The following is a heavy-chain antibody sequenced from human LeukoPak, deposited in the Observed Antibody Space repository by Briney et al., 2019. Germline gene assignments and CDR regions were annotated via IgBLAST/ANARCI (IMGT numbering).Heavy chain of an antibody. V-gene: IGHV4-59*01. CDR2: IYYSGST. J-gene: IGHJ5*02. Sequence: SETLSLTCTVSGGSISSYYWSWIRQPPGKGLEWIGYIYYSGSTNYNPSLKSRVTISVDTSKNQFSLKLSSVTAADTAVYYCARQPRSRGWYFTTPPYNWFDPGGQETLVTVSS. CDR1: GGSISSYY. CDR3: ARQPRSRGWYFTTPPYNWFDP. D-gene: IGHD6-19*01.